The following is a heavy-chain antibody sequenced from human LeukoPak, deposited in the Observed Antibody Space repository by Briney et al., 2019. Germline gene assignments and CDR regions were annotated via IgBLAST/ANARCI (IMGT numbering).Heavy chain of an antibody. D-gene: IGHD4-23*01. CDR3: ARGHYGGNRYFDI. Sequence: GASVKVSCKASGYTSRSYEINWVRQAPGQGLEWLGWIHPNSGKTGYAQKFQGRVTMTRDTSTETAFMELSSLKFDDTAIFYCARGHYGGNRYFDIWGQGTLVTVSS. J-gene: IGHJ4*02. CDR1: GYTSRSYE. V-gene: IGHV1-8*01. CDR2: IHPNSGKT.